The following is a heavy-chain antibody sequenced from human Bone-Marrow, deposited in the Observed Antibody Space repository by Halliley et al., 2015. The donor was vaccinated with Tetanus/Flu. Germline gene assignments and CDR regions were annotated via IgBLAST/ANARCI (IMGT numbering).Heavy chain of an antibody. CDR2: IFYTGHT. CDR3: ARGGLQAFDS. J-gene: IGHJ4*02. V-gene: IGHV4-31*03. CDR1: GGSINIGGFY. Sequence: TLSLTCTVSGGSINIGGFYLTWIRQHPGKGLEWIGYIFYTGHTYYNPSLRSRLTISLDTSENQFSLNLRSVTAADTAVYYCARGGLQAFDSWGQGTLVTVSS. D-gene: IGHD3-10*01.